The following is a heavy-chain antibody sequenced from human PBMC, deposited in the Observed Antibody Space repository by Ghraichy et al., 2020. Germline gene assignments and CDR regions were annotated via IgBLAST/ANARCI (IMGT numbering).Heavy chain of an antibody. CDR1: GFTFSSYG. V-gene: IGHV3-33*01. D-gene: IGHD2-15*01. CDR2: IWYDGSNK. J-gene: IGHJ4*02. CDR3: ARDGGYFYFDY. Sequence: GESLNISCAASGFTFSSYGMHWVRQAPGKGLEWVAVIWYDGSNKYYADSVKGRFTISRDNSKNTLYLQMNSLRAEDTAVYYCARDGGYFYFDYWGQGTLVTVSS.